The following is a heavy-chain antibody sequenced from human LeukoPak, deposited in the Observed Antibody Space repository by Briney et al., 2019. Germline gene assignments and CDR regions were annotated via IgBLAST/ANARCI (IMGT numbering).Heavy chain of an antibody. J-gene: IGHJ4*02. CDR3: AKSKSPYPMDYIFDF. V-gene: IGHV3-30*18. CDR1: GFSFGSYG. D-gene: IGHD4-11*01. CDR2: ISNDGSIT. Sequence: GRSLRLSCAASGFSFGSYGMHWVRQAPGKGLEWVAVISNDGSITKYGDSVRGRFTISRDNSKSTLYVQMNSLRTDDAAVYYCAKSKSPYPMDYIFDFWGQGTRVTVSS.